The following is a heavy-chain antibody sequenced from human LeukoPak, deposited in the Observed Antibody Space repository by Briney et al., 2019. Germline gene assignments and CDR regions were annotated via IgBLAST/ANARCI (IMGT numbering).Heavy chain of an antibody. D-gene: IGHD2-21*01. CDR3: VKDPRDTYGTNWFVS. CDR1: GLTVSSND. V-gene: IGHV3-23*01. Sequence: TGGSLRLSCAASGLTVSSNDMSWVRQAPGKGLQWVSQISGTGGATWYAGFARDRFTISRDNSKKTLYLQMSGLRVEDTAMYYCVKDPRDTYGTNWFVSWGQGTLLIVSS. CDR2: ISGTGGAT. J-gene: IGHJ5*01.